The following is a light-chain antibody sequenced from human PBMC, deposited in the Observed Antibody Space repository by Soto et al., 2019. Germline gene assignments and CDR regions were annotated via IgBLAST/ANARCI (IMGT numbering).Light chain of an antibody. V-gene: IGKV1-6*01. J-gene: IGKJ1*01. CDR3: LQDYNYPRT. Sequence: IQMTQSPSSLSASVGDGVTITSRASQSIRNVLGWFQQKPGKAPKLLISAASFLQSGVPSRFSGSGSGTDFTLTISSLQPEDFATYYCLQDYNYPRTFGQGTKVDI. CDR1: QSIRNV. CDR2: AAS.